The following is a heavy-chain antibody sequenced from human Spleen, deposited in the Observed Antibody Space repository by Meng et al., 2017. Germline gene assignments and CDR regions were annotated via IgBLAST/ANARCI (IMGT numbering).Heavy chain of an antibody. CDR2: ISSSSSHI. CDR3: ARDVAGRGDY. Sequence: GESLKISCAASGFTFSDYYMNWVRQAPGKGLEWVSSISSSSSHIDYADSVKGRFTIPRDNAKNTLYLQLNGLRGEDTAVYYGARDVAGRGDYWGQGTLVTVSS. V-gene: IGHV3-21*01. J-gene: IGHJ4*02. CDR1: GFTFSDYY. D-gene: IGHD2-15*01.